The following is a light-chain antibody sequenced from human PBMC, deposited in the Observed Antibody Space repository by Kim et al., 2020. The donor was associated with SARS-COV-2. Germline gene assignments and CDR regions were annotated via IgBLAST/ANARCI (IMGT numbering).Light chain of an antibody. CDR3: QSYDSSLTGSLV. J-gene: IGLJ3*02. CDR1: SSNIGAGYD. CDR2: GNS. V-gene: IGLV1-40*01. Sequence: FTIACTGSSSNIGAGYDVHWYQQLPQTAPTLLIYGNSNRPSGVPDRFSGSKSGTSASLAITGLQAEDEADYYCQSYDSSLTGSLVFGGGTKVTVL.